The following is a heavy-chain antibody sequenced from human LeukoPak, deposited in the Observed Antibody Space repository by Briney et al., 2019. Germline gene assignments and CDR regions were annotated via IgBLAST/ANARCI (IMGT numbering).Heavy chain of an antibody. D-gene: IGHD1-26*01. CDR1: GFTFSSYW. Sequence: GGSLRLSCAASGFTFSSYWMSWVRQAPGKGLEWVANIKQDGSEKYYVDSVKGRFTISRDNAKNSLYLQVNSLRAEDTAVYYCARGSQWELRPDAFDIWGQGTMVTVSS. J-gene: IGHJ3*02. V-gene: IGHV3-7*01. CDR3: ARGSQWELRPDAFDI. CDR2: IKQDGSEK.